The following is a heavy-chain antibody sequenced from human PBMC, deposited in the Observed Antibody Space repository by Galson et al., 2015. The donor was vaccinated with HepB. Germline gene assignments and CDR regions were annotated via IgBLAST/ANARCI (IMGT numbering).Heavy chain of an antibody. CDR3: VKDLDYYGSGGDY. Sequence: SLRLSCAASGFTFSSYAMHWVRQAPGKGLEYVSAISSNGGSTYYADSVKGRFTISRVNSKNTLYLQMSSLRAEDTAVYYCVKDLDYYGSGGDYWGQGTLATVSS. V-gene: IGHV3-64D*06. D-gene: IGHD3-10*01. J-gene: IGHJ4*02. CDR2: ISSNGGST. CDR1: GFTFSSYA.